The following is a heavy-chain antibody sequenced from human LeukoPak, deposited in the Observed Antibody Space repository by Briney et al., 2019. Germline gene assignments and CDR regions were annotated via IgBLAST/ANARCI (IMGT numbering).Heavy chain of an antibody. CDR1: GGSFSGYY. D-gene: IGHD5-18*01. Sequence: KPSETLSLTCAVYGGSFSGYYWSWIRQPPGKGLEWIGEINHSGSTDYNSSLKSRVTISVDTSKNQFSLKLSSVTAADTAVYYCARGREGYSYAVDYWGQGTLVTVSS. CDR3: ARGREGYSYAVDY. J-gene: IGHJ4*02. V-gene: IGHV4-34*01. CDR2: INHSGST.